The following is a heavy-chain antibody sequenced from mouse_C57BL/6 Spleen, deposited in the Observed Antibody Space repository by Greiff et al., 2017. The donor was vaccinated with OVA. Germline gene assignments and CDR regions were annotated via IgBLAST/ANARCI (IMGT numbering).Heavy chain of an antibody. Sequence: QVQLQQPGAELVKPGASVKLSCKASGYTFTSYWMHWVKQRPGRGLEWIGRIDPNSGGTKYNETFKSPATLTVDTPSSTAYLQLCFLTSEDSAFYYCAIGFITTVVPYYFAYCGQGTTLTVSS. J-gene: IGHJ2*01. CDR3: AIGFITTVVPYYFAY. D-gene: IGHD1-1*01. CDR1: GYTFTSYW. V-gene: IGHV1-72*01. CDR2: IDPNSGGT.